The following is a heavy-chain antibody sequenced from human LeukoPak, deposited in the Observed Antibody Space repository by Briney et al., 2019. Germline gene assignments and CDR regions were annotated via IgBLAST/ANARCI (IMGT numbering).Heavy chain of an antibody. CDR2: IDPKSGST. J-gene: IGHJ4*02. V-gene: IGHV1-2*02. CDR1: GYTFTGYY. CDR3: TRGTRWNYEAPFDY. D-gene: IGHD1-7*01. Sequence: ASVKVSCKASGYTFTGYYMHWVRQAPGQGLEWMGWIDPKSGSTNYAQTFQGRVTMTRDTSISTAYMELSRLRSDDTVVYYCTRGTRWNYEAPFDYWGQGTPVTVSS.